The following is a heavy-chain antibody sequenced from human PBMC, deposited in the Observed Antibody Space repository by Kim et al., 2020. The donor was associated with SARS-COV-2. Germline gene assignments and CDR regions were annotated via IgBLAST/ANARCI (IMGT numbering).Heavy chain of an antibody. CDR2: INHSGST. Sequence: SETLSLTCAVYGGSFSGYYWSWIRQPPGKGLEWIGEINHSGSTNYNPSLKSRVTISVDTSKNQFSLKLSSVTAADTAVYYCARTRHGDRRYYYYGMDVWGQGTTVTVSS. CDR3: ARTRHGDRRYYYYGMDV. D-gene: IGHD4-17*01. CDR1: GGSFSGYY. V-gene: IGHV4-34*01. J-gene: IGHJ6*02.